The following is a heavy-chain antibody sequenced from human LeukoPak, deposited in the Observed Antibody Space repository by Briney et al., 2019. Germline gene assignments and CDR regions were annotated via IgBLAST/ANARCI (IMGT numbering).Heavy chain of an antibody. CDR2: ISGSGSGGGT. CDR1: GFPFSSYA. CDR3: AKDRDSGSYSYFDY. Sequence: GGSLRLSCAASGFPFSSYAMSWVRQAPGRGLEWVSTISGSGSGGGTNYAESVKGRFTISRDNSKNTLYLQMNSLRVEDTAVYYCAKDRDSGSYSYFDYWGQGTLVTVSS. D-gene: IGHD1-26*01. J-gene: IGHJ4*02. V-gene: IGHV3-23*01.